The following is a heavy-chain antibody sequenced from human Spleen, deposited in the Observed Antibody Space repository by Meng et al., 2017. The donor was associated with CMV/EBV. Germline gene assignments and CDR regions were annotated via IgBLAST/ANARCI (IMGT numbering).Heavy chain of an antibody. Sequence: CAASGFTSDDHALSWVRQAPGKGLEWVSGISWNGGSTGYADSVKGRFTISRDNAKNSLYLQMNNLRAEDTALYYCARGQWAVYYFDYWGQGTLVTVSS. CDR2: ISWNGGST. J-gene: IGHJ4*02. D-gene: IGHD1-26*01. CDR3: ARGQWAVYYFDY. V-gene: IGHV3-20*04. CDR1: GFTSDDHA.